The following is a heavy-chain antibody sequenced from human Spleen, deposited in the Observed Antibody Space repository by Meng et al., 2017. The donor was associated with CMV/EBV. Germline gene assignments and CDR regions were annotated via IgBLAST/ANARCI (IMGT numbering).Heavy chain of an antibody. Sequence: GGTGKSNSYYGNWIRQPPGKGLEWIGYIYYSGSTNYTPSLKSRVTISVDTSKNQFSLKLSSVTAADTAVYYCARAPGIAVAGWHFDLWGRDTLVTVSS. V-gene: IGHV4-61*01. CDR1: GGTGKSNSYY. J-gene: IGHJ2*01. D-gene: IGHD6-19*01. CDR2: IYYSGST. CDR3: ARAPGIAVAGWHFDL.